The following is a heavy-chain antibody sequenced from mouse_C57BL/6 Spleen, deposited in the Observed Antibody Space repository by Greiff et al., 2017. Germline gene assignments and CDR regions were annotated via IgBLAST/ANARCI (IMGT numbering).Heavy chain of an antibody. CDR2: IDPSDSYT. J-gene: IGHJ4*01. V-gene: IGHV1-69*01. Sequence: VQLQQPGAELVMPGASVKLSCKASGYTFTSYWMHWVKQRPGQGLEWIGEIDPSDSYTNYNQKFKGKSTLTVDKSSSTAYMQLSSLTSEDSAVYYCARSSSSGTNCAMDYWGQGTSVTVSS. CDR1: GYTFTSYW. D-gene: IGHD4-1*01. CDR3: ARSSSSGTNCAMDY.